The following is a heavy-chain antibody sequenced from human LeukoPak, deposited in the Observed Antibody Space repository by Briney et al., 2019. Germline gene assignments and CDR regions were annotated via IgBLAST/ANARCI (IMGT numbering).Heavy chain of an antibody. J-gene: IGHJ4*02. Sequence: GGSLRLSCAASGFTFSSYSMNWVRQAPGKGLEWVSYISSSSSTIYYADSVKGRFTISRDNAKNSLDLQMNSLRADDTAIYYCARSKIDYWGQGTLVTVSS. V-gene: IGHV3-48*04. D-gene: IGHD4-11*01. CDR1: GFTFSSYS. CDR2: ISSSSSTI. CDR3: ARSKIDY.